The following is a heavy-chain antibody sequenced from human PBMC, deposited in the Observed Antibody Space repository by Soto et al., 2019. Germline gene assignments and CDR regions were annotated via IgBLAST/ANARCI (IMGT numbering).Heavy chain of an antibody. V-gene: IGHV5-51*01. CDR3: ARKYCTNGVCLVRRENWFDP. Sequence: GESLKMSCRGSGYSFTSYWIGWVRQMPGKGLEWMGIIYPGDSDTRYSPSFQGQVTISADKSISTAYLQWSSLKASDTAMYYFARKYCTNGVCLVRRENWFDPWGQGTLVTVSS. J-gene: IGHJ5*02. CDR1: GYSFTSYW. D-gene: IGHD2-8*01. CDR2: IYPGDSDT.